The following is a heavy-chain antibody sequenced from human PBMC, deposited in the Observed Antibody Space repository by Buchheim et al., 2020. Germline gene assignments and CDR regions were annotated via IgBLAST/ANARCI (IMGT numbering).Heavy chain of an antibody. CDR2: INPNSGGT. V-gene: IGHV1-2*02. CDR3: ARGRVLRYFDLDY. Sequence: QVQLVQSGAEVKKPGASVKVSCKASGYTFTGYYMHWVRQAPGQGLEWMGWINPNSGGTNYAQTFQGRVTMTRDTSISTAYMELSRLRSDDTAVYYCARGRVLRYFDLDYWGQGTL. CDR1: GYTFTGYY. D-gene: IGHD3-9*01. J-gene: IGHJ4*02.